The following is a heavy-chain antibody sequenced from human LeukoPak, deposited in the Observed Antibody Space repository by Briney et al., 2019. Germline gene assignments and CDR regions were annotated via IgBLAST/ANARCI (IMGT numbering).Heavy chain of an antibody. CDR1: GFTFDNNA. J-gene: IGHJ4*02. Sequence: GVSLRLSCAASGFTFDNNAMTWVRQAPGEGLEWVSVISGGGGNTYYADSVKGRFTISRDNSKSTLYLQLNSLRAEDTAVYYCAKQSTASGSWDYWGQGTLLTVSS. CDR2: ISGGGGNT. V-gene: IGHV3-23*01. D-gene: IGHD2-21*01. CDR3: AKQSTASGSWDY.